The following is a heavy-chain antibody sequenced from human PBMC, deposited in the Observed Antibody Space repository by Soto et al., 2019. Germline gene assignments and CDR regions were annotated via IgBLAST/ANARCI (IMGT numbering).Heavy chain of an antibody. J-gene: IGHJ3*01. Sequence: QVQLIQSEAEVKKPGSSVRVSCTASGGIFGSHGFSWVRQAPGQRLEWVGGFIPIFRTLTYTEKFQARVRIAADESTNTVYGHLSSLTSEDTAVYYCVRDRRIYYSDPHDEFVASDYEVWGQGTMVSVSS. V-gene: IGHV1-69*01. CDR1: GGIFGSHG. CDR2: FIPIFRTL. D-gene: IGHD3-22*01. CDR3: VRDRRIYYSDPHDEFVASDYEV.